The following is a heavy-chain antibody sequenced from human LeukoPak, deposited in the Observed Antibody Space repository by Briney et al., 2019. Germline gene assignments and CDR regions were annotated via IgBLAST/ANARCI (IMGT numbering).Heavy chain of an antibody. CDR2: VYHSGST. CDR1: GYSISSGYY. D-gene: IGHD6-13*01. Sequence: SETLSLTCIVSGYSISSGYYWGWIRQPPGKGLEWIGTVYHSGSTYYNPSLKSRVTISVDTSKRQFSLKLSSVTAADTAVYYCAATIAAAGNYYFDYWGQGTLVTVSS. CDR3: AATIAAAGNYYFDY. V-gene: IGHV4-38-2*02. J-gene: IGHJ4*02.